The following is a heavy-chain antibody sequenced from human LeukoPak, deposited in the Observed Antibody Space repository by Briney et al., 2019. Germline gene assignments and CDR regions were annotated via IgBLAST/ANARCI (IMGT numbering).Heavy chain of an antibody. V-gene: IGHV3-21*01. D-gene: IGHD4-17*01. Sequence: GGSLRLSCAASGFTFSSYSMNWVRQAAGKGLEWVSSISSSSSYIYYADSVKGRFTISRDNAKNSLYLQMNSLRAEDTAVYYCARDLYGDYISYWFDPWGQGTLVTVSS. J-gene: IGHJ5*02. CDR1: GFTFSSYS. CDR2: ISSSSSYI. CDR3: ARDLYGDYISYWFDP.